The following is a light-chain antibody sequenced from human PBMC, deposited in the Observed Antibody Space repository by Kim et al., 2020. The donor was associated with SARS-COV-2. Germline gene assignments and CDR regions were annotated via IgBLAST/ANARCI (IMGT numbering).Light chain of an antibody. V-gene: IGLV4-60*03. CDR1: SGHSSYI. CDR2: LEGSGSY. Sequence: QLVLTQSSSASASLGSSVKLTCTLRSGHSSYIIAWHQQQPGKAPRYLMKLEGSGSYNKGSGVPDRFSGSSSGADRYLTISNLQSEDEADYYCETWDSNTWVLGGGTQLTVL. CDR3: ETWDSNTWV. J-gene: IGLJ3*02.